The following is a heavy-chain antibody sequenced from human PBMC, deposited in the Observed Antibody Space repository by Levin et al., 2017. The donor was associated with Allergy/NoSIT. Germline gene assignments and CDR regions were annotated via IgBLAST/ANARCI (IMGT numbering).Heavy chain of an antibody. CDR3: AHTTNWASMDV. CDR1: GFSFSTSGVA. D-gene: IGHD7-27*01. V-gene: IGHV2-5*02. CDR2: IYWDDDK. J-gene: IGHJ6*02. Sequence: VSGPTLVKPTQTLTLTCTFSGFSFSTSGVAMGWIRQPPGKALEWLALIYWDDDKRYSPSLKSRLTITKDTSNNKVVLKMTNMDPVDTGTYYCAHTTNWASMDVWGQGTTVTVSS.